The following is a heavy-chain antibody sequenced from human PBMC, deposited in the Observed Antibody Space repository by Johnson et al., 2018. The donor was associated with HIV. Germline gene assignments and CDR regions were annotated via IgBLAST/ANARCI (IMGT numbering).Heavy chain of an antibody. CDR1: GFTFSSYG. D-gene: IGHD3-9*01. J-gene: IGHJ3*02. Sequence: VQLVESGGGLVQPGGSLRLSCPASGFTFSSYGMHWVRQAPGKGLEWVAFIRYDGSNKYYADSVKGRFTISRDNSKNTLYLQMNSLRAEDTAVYYCALILTERDAFDIWGQGTMVTVSS. CDR3: ALILTERDAFDI. V-gene: IGHV3-30*02. CDR2: IRYDGSNK.